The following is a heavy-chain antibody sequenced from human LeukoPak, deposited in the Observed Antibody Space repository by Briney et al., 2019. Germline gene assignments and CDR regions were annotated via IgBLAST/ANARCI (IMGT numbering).Heavy chain of an antibody. CDR3: ARGGAAGKGWFDP. CDR1: GFTFTTYA. J-gene: IGHJ5*02. D-gene: IGHD6-13*01. Sequence: GGSLRLSCATSGFTFTTYAMTWVRQAPGKGLEWVSAISAGGDSTYYADSVKGRFTISRDNSKSTLYLQMNSLRAEDTAVYYCARGGAAGKGWFDPWGQGTLVTVSS. V-gene: IGHV3-23*01. CDR2: ISAGGDST.